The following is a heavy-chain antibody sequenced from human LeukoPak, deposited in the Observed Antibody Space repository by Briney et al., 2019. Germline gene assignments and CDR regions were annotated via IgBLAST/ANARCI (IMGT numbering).Heavy chain of an antibody. J-gene: IGHJ5*02. Sequence: PGGSLRLSCAASGFTFSSYVMHWVRQAPGKGLEWVAIISYDGSNEYYADSVKGRFTISRDNSKNTLYLQMNSLRAEDTAVYYCARVAYGSGSFHNWFDPWGQGTLVTVSS. CDR2: ISYDGSNE. D-gene: IGHD3-10*01. CDR1: GFTFSSYV. CDR3: ARVAYGSGSFHNWFDP. V-gene: IGHV3-30*04.